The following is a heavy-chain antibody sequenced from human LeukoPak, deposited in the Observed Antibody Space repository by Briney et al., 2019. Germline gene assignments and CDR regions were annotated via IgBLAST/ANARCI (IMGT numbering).Heavy chain of an antibody. CDR1: GFTFSSYW. V-gene: IGHV3-48*01. D-gene: IGHD1-26*01. CDR2: ISSSSSTI. CDR3: ARGGVVGATLADY. J-gene: IGHJ4*02. Sequence: GGSLRLSCAASGFTFSSYWMSWVRQAPGKGLEWVSYISSSSSTIYYADSVKGRFTIPRDNSKNTLYLQMNSLRSEDTAVYYCARGGVVGATLADYWGQGTLVTVSS.